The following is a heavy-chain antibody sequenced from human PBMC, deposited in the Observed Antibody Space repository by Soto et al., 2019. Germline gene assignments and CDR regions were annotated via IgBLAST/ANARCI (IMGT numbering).Heavy chain of an antibody. CDR1: GDSMGSGDYY. CDR2: IYYIGTT. CDR3: SRGCTYYGFLT. Sequence: QVQLQESGPGLVKPSQTLSLTCTVSGDSMGSGDYYWTWIRQPPGKGLEWIGYIYYIGTTFYNPSLESRVNISIDTSKNHFSLRLTSVTAADTAVYYCSRGCTYYGFLTWGQGTLFTVSS. V-gene: IGHV4-30-4*01. J-gene: IGHJ5*02. D-gene: IGHD3-10*01.